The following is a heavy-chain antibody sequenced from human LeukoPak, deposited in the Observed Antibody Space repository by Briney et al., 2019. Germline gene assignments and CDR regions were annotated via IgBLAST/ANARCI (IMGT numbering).Heavy chain of an antibody. V-gene: IGHV3-7*03. CDR2: IKPDGSEE. J-gene: IGHJ4*02. Sequence: GGSLRLSCAASGFIFGTNWMSWVRQAPGKGLEWVANIKPDGSEEHYVDAVRGRFTISRDDAKNSLYLQMSSLRAEDTAVYYCAKDQCSGGSCPVIYWGQGTLVTVSS. D-gene: IGHD2-15*01. CDR3: AKDQCSGGSCPVIY. CDR1: GFIFGTNW.